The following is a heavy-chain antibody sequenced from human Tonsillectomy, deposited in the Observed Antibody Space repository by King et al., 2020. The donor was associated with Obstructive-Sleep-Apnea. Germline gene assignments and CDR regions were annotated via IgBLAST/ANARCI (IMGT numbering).Heavy chain of an antibody. CDR3: AKAISVEQWLVPFDY. CDR2: ISYDGSNK. J-gene: IGHJ4*02. D-gene: IGHD6-19*01. Sequence: VQLVESGGGVVQPGRSLRLSCAASGFTFSSYGMHWVRQAPGKGLEWVAVISYDGSNKYYADSVKGRFTISRDNSKNTLYLQMNSLRAEDTAVYYCAKAISVEQWLVPFDYWGQGTLVTVSS. V-gene: IGHV3-30*18. CDR1: GFTFSSYG.